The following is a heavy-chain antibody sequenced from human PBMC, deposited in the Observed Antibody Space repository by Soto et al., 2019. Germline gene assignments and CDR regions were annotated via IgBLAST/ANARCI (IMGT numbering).Heavy chain of an antibody. D-gene: IGHD6-19*01. V-gene: IGHV1-2*02. Sequence: ASVKVSCKASGYMFTGFYLHWVREAPGQGLEWMGWINPNNGVTTYAKNFQGRVTMTRDSSISTAYMELSSLRSDDTAVYFCAAAAIPVAGRHPDFWGQGTVVTVSS. CDR3: AAAAIPVAGRHPDF. CDR2: INPNNGVT. CDR1: GYMFTGFY. J-gene: IGHJ4*02.